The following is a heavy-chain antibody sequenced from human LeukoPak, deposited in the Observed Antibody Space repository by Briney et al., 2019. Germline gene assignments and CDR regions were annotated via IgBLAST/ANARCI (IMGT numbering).Heavy chain of an antibody. Sequence: SGGSLRLSCASSGFTFSSYGMHWVRQAPGKGLEWVAVILYDGSNKYYADSVKGRFTISRDNSKNTLYLQMNSLRAEDTAVYYCARDDKVGHTFDYWGQGTLVTVSS. CDR3: ARDDKVGHTFDY. CDR1: GFTFSSYG. J-gene: IGHJ4*02. V-gene: IGHV3-30*03. CDR2: ILYDGSNK. D-gene: IGHD2-2*01.